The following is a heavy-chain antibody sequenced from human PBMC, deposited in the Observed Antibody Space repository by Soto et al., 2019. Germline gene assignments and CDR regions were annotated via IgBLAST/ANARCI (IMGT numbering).Heavy chain of an antibody. D-gene: IGHD3-3*02. CDR1: GGSFSNSG. CDR3: ASPKIAFYNWFDP. CDR2: IIPLFGKS. Sequence: EASVKVSCKASGGSFSNSGISWVRQAPGQGLQWIGGIIPLFGKSDYRQEFQGRVTLTTDESKTTAYMELSSLRSEDSATYYCASPKIAFYNWFDPWGQGTLVTVSS. V-gene: IGHV1-69*05. J-gene: IGHJ5*02.